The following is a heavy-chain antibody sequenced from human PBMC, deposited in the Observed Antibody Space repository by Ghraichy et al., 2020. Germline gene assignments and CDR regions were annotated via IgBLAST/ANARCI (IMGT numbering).Heavy chain of an antibody. Sequence: GGSLRLSCVTSGFTFSGSVIHWVRQASGKGLGWVGRIRSKGSSYTTQYGASVTGRFTISRDDSKSTAYLQMDSLKPEDTAVYYCTKQSGSLNNFDHWGQGTLVTVSS. V-gene: IGHV3-73*01. CDR1: GFTFSGSV. J-gene: IGHJ4*02. D-gene: IGHD1-26*01. CDR2: IRSKGSSYTT. CDR3: TKQSGSLNNFDH.